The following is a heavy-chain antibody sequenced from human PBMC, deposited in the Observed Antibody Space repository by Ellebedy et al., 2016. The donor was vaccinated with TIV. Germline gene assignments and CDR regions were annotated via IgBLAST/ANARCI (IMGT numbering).Heavy chain of an antibody. CDR1: GGTFSSYA. J-gene: IGHJ4*02. CDR2: IIPLLGTA. Sequence: SVKVSXXASGGTFSSYAICWVRQAPGQGLEWVERIIPLLGTANYAQKFHGRVTITADRSTTTAYMELSSLKSEDTAIYYCARAFPYDYVWGSYRPPDSWGQGTLVTVSS. CDR3: ARAFPYDYVWGSYRPPDS. D-gene: IGHD3-16*02. V-gene: IGHV1-69*04.